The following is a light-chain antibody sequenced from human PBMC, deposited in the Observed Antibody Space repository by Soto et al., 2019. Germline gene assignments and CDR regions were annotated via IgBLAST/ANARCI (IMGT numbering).Light chain of an antibody. CDR3: QQYNSWPPIT. CDR1: QSVSSSY. V-gene: IGKV3-20*01. Sequence: NVLTQSPGTLSLSPVERATLSCRASQSVSSSYLAWYQQKPGQAPGLLIYGASSRATGIPDRFSGSGSGTDFTLTISSLQSEDFAVYYCQQYNSWPPITFGQGTRLEIK. J-gene: IGKJ5*01. CDR2: GAS.